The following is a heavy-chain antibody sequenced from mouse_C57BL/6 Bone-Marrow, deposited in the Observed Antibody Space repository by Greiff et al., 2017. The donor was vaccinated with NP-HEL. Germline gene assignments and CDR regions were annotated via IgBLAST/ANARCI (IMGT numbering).Heavy chain of an antibody. CDR2: ISNGGGST. CDR1: GFTFSDYY. CDR3: ANGYDNAMDY. Sequence: DVMLVESGGGLVQPGGSLKLSCAASGFTFSDYYMYWVRQTPEKRLEWVAYISNGGGSTYYPDTVKGRFTISRDNAKNTLYLQMSRLKSEDTAMYYCANGYDNAMDYWGQGTSVTVSS. J-gene: IGHJ4*01. D-gene: IGHD2-2*01. V-gene: IGHV5-12*01.